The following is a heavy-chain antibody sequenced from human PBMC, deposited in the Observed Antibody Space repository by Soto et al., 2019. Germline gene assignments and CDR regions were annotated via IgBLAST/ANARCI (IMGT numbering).Heavy chain of an antibody. CDR2: TYFRSKWYN. V-gene: IGHV6-1*01. Sequence: SQTLSLTCAMSGDSVSGNTASLNWIRQSPSRGLEWLGRTYFRSKWYNDYAVSVKSRIIINPDTSNNQFSLQLNSVTPEDTAVYFCAKGDNLGPKTGYAFDPWGQGIMVTSPQ. J-gene: IGHJ5*02. CDR3: AKGDNLGPKTGYAFDP. CDR1: GDSVSGNTAS. D-gene: IGHD5-12*01.